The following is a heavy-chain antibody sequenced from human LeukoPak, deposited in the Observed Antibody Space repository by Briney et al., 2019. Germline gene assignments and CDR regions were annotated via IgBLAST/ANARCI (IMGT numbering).Heavy chain of an antibody. D-gene: IGHD6-13*01. CDR3: AKARGSSSWYVFDY. Sequence: GGSLRLSCAASGFTFDDYTMHWVRQAPGKGLEWVSSISWNSGSIGYADSVKGRFTISRDNAKNSLYLQMNSLRAEDTALYYCAKARGSSSWYVFDYWGQGTLVTVSS. CDR2: ISWNSGSI. CDR1: GFTFDDYT. J-gene: IGHJ4*02. V-gene: IGHV3-9*01.